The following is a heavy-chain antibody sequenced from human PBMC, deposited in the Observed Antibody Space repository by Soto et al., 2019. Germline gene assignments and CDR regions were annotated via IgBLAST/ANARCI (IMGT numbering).Heavy chain of an antibody. V-gene: IGHV1-2*02. CDR1: GYTFTGYY. CDR3: ARGGRLASNDY. D-gene: IGHD1-26*01. CDR2: INPNSGGT. Sequence: QVQLVQSGAEVKKPGASVKVSCKASGYTFTGYYMHWVRQAPGQGLEWMGWINPNSGGTNYAQKCQGRVTMTRDTSISTAYMELSRLRSDDTAVYYCARGGRLASNDYWGQGTLVTVSS. J-gene: IGHJ4*02.